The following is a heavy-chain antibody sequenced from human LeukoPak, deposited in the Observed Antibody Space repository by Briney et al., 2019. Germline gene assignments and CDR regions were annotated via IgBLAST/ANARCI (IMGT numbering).Heavy chain of an antibody. Sequence: GGSLRLSCAASGFTFDDYAMHWVRQAPGKGLEWVSGISWNSGSVGYADSVKGRFTISRVNAKNSLYLQMNSLRAEDTAVYYCARVSSELADYWGQGTLVTVSS. CDR3: ARVSSELADY. CDR1: GFTFDDYA. CDR2: ISWNSGSV. J-gene: IGHJ4*02. D-gene: IGHD1-26*01. V-gene: IGHV3-9*01.